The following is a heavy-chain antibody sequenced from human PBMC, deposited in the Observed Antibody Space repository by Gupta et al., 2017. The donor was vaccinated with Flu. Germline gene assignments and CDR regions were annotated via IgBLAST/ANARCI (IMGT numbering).Heavy chain of an antibody. V-gene: IGHV4-59*01. D-gene: IGHD6-19*01. CDR2: FYSSGSA. J-gene: IGHJ3*01. CDR3: TRGGSGTFQDVAFDV. Sequence: QVHLQDAGQGLLSPSETLSLTCSVSGASINIYSWSWVRQAPGKGLEWIGYFYSSGSASYSPSLRSRVTMAVDTSKSQFSLKLSSVTPADTAIYYCTRGGSGTFQDVAFDVWGQGTQVTVSS. CDR1: GASINIYS.